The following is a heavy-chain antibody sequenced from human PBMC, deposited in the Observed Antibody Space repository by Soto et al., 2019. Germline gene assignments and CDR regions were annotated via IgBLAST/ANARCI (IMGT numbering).Heavy chain of an antibody. CDR2: NYTSAGI. Sequence: SETLSLTCSVSGADINTYSWTWIRQPPGKGLERIGRNYTSAGINYNPSLIRRLTLSVDTSTNQVFLRLASVTAADTDIYYCSREWEGGYKFYYGMDVWGQGTTVTVSS. J-gene: IGHJ6*02. CDR3: SREWEGGYKFYYGMDV. V-gene: IGHV4-4*07. CDR1: GADINTYS. D-gene: IGHD1-1*01.